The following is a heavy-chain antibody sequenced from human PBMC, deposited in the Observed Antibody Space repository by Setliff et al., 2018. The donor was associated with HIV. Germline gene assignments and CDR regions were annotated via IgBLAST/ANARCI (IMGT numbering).Heavy chain of an antibody. CDR3: ARQLSNSLDY. Sequence: ASVKVSCKASGYSFTDYFIHWVRQAPGRGLEWMGWISPHSGGTRTTQRFRGRVTLTRDTSISTAYMELSGLRSDDTAMYYCARQLSNSLDYWGQGTLVTVSS. CDR1: GYSFTDYF. V-gene: IGHV1-2*02. CDR2: ISPHSGGT. J-gene: IGHJ4*02. D-gene: IGHD7-27*01.